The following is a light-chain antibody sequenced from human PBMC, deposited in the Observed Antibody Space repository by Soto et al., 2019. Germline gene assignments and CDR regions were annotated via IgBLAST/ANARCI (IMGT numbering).Light chain of an antibody. Sequence: EIVLTQSPATLSLSPGERATLSCRASQSVSSNLAWYQQKPGQAPRLLIYGASTRATGIPARFSGSGSGTDFTLTISRLEPEDFAVYYCQQRNDWRRGTFGQGTRLEIK. J-gene: IGKJ5*01. V-gene: IGKV3D-11*03. CDR1: QSVSSN. CDR3: QQRNDWRRGT. CDR2: GAS.